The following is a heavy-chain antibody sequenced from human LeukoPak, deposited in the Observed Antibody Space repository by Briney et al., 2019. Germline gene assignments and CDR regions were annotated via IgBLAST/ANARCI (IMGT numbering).Heavy chain of an antibody. CDR3: ARSLCEDDSSGYYGY. J-gene: IGHJ4*02. Sequence: PSETLSLTCTVSGGSISSGGYYWSWIRQHPGKGLEWIGYIYYSGSTYYNPSLKSRVTISVDTSKNQFSLKLSSVTAADTAVYYCARSLCEDDSSGYYGYWGQGTLVTVSS. V-gene: IGHV4-31*03. CDR2: IYYSGST. D-gene: IGHD3-22*01. CDR1: GGSISSGGYY.